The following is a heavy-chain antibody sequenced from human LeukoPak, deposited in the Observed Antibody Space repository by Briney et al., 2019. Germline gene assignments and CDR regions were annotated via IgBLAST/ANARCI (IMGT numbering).Heavy chain of an antibody. CDR2: ISSNGGSA. CDR3: ARVSSIAPRGYFDF. D-gene: IGHD6-6*01. V-gene: IGHV3-64*01. CDR1: GFTFSSYA. J-gene: IGHJ4*02. Sequence: GGSLRLSCAASGFTFSSYAIHWVRQAPGKGLEYVSSISSNGGSADYANSVKGRFTISRDNSKNTLYLQMGSLRTEDMAVYYCARVSSIAPRGYFDFWGQGTLVTVSS.